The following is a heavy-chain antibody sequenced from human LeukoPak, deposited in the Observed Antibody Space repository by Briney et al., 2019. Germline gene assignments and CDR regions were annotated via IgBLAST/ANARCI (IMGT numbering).Heavy chain of an antibody. V-gene: IGHV4-39*07. D-gene: IGHD6-19*01. CDR3: ARADSSGWYWRADY. CDR1: GGSISSSSYY. CDR2: IHYSGST. Sequence: SVTLSLTCTVSGGSISSSSYYWGWIRQPPGKGLEWIGSIHYSGSTYYSPSLKSRVTISVDTSKNQFSLKLSSVTAADTAVYYCARADSSGWYWRADYWGQGTLVTVSS. J-gene: IGHJ4*02.